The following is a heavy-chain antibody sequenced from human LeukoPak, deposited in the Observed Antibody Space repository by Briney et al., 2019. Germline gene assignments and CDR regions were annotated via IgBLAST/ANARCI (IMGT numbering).Heavy chain of an antibody. D-gene: IGHD1-7*01. V-gene: IGHV3-43*01. CDR1: GFIFDEYT. CDR2: ISWEGAST. Sequence: GGSLRLSCAVSGFIFDEYTMHWVRQAPGKGLEWVSFISWEGASTYYADSVRGRFTISRDNDKNSLHLVMSSLRTEDTALYYCAKNLGRELPGPFDVWGQGTVVVVSS. J-gene: IGHJ3*01. CDR3: AKNLGRELPGPFDV.